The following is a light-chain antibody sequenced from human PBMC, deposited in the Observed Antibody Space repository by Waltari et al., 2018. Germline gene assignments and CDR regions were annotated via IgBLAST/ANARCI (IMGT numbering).Light chain of an antibody. J-gene: IGKJ1*01. CDR3: QHYVRLPAT. CDR2: GAS. CDR1: QSVSRA. Sequence: EIVLTQSPGTLSLSPGERVPLSCRASQSVSRALAWYQQKPGQAPRLLIYGASSRATGIPDRFSGSGYGTDFSLTISRLEPEDFAVYYCQHYVRLPATFGQGTKVEIK. V-gene: IGKV3-20*01.